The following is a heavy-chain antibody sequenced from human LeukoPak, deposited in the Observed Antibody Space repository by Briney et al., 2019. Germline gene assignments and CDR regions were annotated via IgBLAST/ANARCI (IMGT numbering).Heavy chain of an antibody. J-gene: IGHJ4*02. CDR3: AKDLEGYGSGSFDY. V-gene: IGHV3-23*01. D-gene: IGHD3-10*01. CDR1: GFTFSSYA. CDR2: ISGSGGST. Sequence: PGGSLRLSCAASGFTFSSYAMSWVRQAPGKGLEWVSAISGSGGSTYYADSVKGRFTISRDNSKNTLYLQMNSLRAVDTAVYYCAKDLEGYGSGSFDYWGQGTLVTVSS.